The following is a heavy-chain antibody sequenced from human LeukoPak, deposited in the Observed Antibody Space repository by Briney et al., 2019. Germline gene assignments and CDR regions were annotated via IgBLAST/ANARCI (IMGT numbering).Heavy chain of an antibody. V-gene: IGHV3-9*01. CDR2: ISWNSGSI. Sequence: GGSLRLSCAASGFTFDDYAMHWVRQAPEKGLEWVSGISWNSGSIGYADSVKGRFTISRDNAKNSLYLQMNSLRAEDTALYYCAKENNRERNFDYWGQGTLVTVSS. D-gene: IGHD1-1*01. J-gene: IGHJ4*02. CDR1: GFTFDDYA. CDR3: AKENNRERNFDY.